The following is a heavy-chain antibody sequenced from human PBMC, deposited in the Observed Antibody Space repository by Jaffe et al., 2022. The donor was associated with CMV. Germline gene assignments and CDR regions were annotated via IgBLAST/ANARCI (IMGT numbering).Heavy chain of an antibody. CDR3: AREIYVRCGSGWCRDAFDI. CDR1: GGSISSYY. V-gene: IGHV4-59*01. D-gene: IGHD6-19*01. CDR2: IYYSGST. J-gene: IGHJ3*02. Sequence: QVQLQESGPGLVKPSETLSLTCTVSGGSISSYYWSWIRQPPGKGLEWIGYIYYSGSTNYNPSLKSRVTISVDTSKNQFSLKLSSVTAADTAVYYCAREIYVRCGSGWCRDAFDIWGQGTMVTVSS.